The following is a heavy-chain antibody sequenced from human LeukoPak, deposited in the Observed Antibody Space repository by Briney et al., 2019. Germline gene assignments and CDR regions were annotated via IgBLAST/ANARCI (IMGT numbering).Heavy chain of an antibody. CDR1: GFTVSSNY. V-gene: IGHV3-66*02. J-gene: IGHJ3*02. CDR3: AIATELGAFDI. Sequence: GGSLRLSCAASGFTVSSNYMSWVRQAPGKGLEWVSVIYSGGSTYYADSVKGRFTISRDNSKNTLYLQMNSLRAEDTAVYYCAIATELGAFDIWGQGTMVTVSS. CDR2: IYSGGST. D-gene: IGHD4-11*01.